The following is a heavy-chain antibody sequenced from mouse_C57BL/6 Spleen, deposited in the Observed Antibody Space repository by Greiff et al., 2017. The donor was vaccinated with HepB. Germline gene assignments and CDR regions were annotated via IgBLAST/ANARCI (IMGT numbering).Heavy chain of an antibody. Sequence: VQLQQSGPELVKPGASVKISCKASGYSFTDYNMNWVKQSNGKSLEWIGVINPNYGTTSYNQKFKGKATLTVDQSSSTAYMQLNSLTSEDSAVYYCANGGLRRVYYAMDYWGQGTSVTVSS. J-gene: IGHJ4*01. CDR3: ANGGLRRVYYAMDY. D-gene: IGHD2-4*01. V-gene: IGHV1-39*01. CDR1: GYSFTDYN. CDR2: INPNYGTT.